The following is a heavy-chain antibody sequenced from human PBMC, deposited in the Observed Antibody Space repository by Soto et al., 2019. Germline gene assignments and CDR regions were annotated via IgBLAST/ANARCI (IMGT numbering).Heavy chain of an antibody. CDR2: IGNSGSTT. D-gene: IGHD6-13*01. J-gene: IGHJ4*02. CDR1: GFTFSTYD. V-gene: IGHV3-23*05. Sequence: GGSLRLSCAASGFTFSTYDIGWVRQVPGKGLEWVSMIGNSGSTTYYADSVKGRFTISRDNSKNTLYLQMNSLRAEDTAMYYCAKAGTSSWSYFDYWGQGTLVTVSS. CDR3: AKAGTSSWSYFDY.